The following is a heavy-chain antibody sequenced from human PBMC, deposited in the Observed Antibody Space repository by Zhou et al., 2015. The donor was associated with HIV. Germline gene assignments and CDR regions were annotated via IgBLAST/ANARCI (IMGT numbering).Heavy chain of an antibody. D-gene: IGHD3-3*01. Sequence: QLQVVQSGAEVKKPGSSVRVSCKSSADSFNTFPVNWLRQAPGQGLEWLGGIIPQYESPTYAQRFQDRLTITADPGTSTVFMELTSLRRDDTAVYYCARVNGVTNFGVPAAFDVWGPGTSVSVSS. V-gene: IGHV1-69*01. CDR3: ARVNGVTNFGVPAAFDV. CDR2: IIPQYESP. CDR1: ADSFNTFP. J-gene: IGHJ3*01.